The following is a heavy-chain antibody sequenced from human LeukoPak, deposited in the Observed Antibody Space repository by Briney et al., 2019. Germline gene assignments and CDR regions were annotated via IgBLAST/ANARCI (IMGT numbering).Heavy chain of an antibody. J-gene: IGHJ4*02. CDR3: AKAFVTYYYDSSGYYGFDY. Sequence: GGSLRLSCAVSGITLSNYGMSWVRQAPGKGLEWVAGISDRGSRTNYADSVKGRFTISRDNSKNTLYLQMNSLRAEDTAVYYCAKAFVTYYYDSSGYYGFDYWGQGTLVTVSS. D-gene: IGHD3-22*01. V-gene: IGHV3-23*01. CDR1: GITLSNYG. CDR2: ISDRGSRT.